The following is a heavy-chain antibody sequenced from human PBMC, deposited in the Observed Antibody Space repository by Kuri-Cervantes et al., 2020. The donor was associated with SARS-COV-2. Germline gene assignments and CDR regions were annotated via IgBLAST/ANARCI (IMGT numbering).Heavy chain of an antibody. CDR3: AGRAVTTGGMDV. D-gene: IGHD4-17*01. CDR2: IIPILGIA. V-gene: IGHV1-69*10. CDR1: GYTFTSYD. Sequence: SVKVSCKASGYTFTSYDINWVRQAPGQGLEWMGGIIPILGIANYAQKFQGRVTITADKSTSTAYMELSSLRSEDTAVYYCAGRAVTTGGMDVWGQGTTVTVSS. J-gene: IGHJ6*02.